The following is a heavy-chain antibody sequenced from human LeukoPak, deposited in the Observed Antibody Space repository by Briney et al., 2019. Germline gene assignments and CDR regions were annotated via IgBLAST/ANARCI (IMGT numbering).Heavy chain of an antibody. V-gene: IGHV1-2*02. CDR2: INPNSGGT. CDR1: GYSFTGYY. J-gene: IGHJ4*02. CDR3: ARIVGRYSGYVDFDY. D-gene: IGHD5-12*01. Sequence: ASVKVSCKASGYSFTGYYIHWVRQAPGQGLEWMGWINPNSGGTNYAQKFQGRVSMTRDTSISTAYMELSRLRSDDTAVYYCARIVGRYSGYVDFDYWGQGTLVTVSS.